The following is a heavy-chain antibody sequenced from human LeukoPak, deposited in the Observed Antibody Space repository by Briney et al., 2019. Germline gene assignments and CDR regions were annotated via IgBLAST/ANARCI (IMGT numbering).Heavy chain of an antibody. CDR2: ISYDSSDI. D-gene: IGHD3-10*01. CDR3: ARDRTMVRVERGYYFDY. J-gene: IGHJ4*02. Sequence: PGGSLRLSCAASGFTFSNYGMHWVRQAPGKGLEWVAFISYDSSDIYYADSVKGRFTISRDNSKNSLYLQMNSLRAEDTAVCNCARDRTMVRVERGYYFDYWGQGTLVTVSS. V-gene: IGHV3-30*03. CDR1: GFTFSNYG.